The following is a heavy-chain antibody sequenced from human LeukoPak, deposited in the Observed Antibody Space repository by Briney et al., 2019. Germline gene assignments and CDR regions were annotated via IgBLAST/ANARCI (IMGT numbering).Heavy chain of an antibody. V-gene: IGHV1-69*04. D-gene: IGHD6-6*01. CDR2: IIPILGIA. J-gene: IGHJ4*02. CDR1: GGTFSSYA. Sequence: KISCQGSGGTFSSYAISWVRQAPGQGLEWMGRIIPILGIANYAQKFQGRVTITADKSTSTAYMELSSLRSEDTAVYYCARSQYSSSSPDYWGQGTLVTVSS. CDR3: ARSQYSSSSPDY.